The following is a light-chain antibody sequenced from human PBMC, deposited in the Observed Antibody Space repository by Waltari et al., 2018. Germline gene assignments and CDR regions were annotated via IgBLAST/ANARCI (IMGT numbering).Light chain of an antibody. J-gene: IGKJ4*01. CDR3: QQSYTTSEIT. CDR1: QSITTF. V-gene: IGKV1-39*01. Sequence: DIQMTQSPSSLSASVGDRVTITCRASQSITTFLNLYQQKPGKAPKLLIYAATNLQSGVPSRFSGSGSGTDFTLTISSLQPEDFATYYCQQSYTTSEITFGGGSRVEIK. CDR2: AAT.